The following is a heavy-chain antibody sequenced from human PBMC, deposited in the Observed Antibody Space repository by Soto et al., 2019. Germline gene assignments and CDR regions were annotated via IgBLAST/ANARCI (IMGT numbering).Heavy chain of an antibody. V-gene: IGHV4-61*08. Sequence: PSETLSLTCTVSGGYISSGGYYWSWIRQHPGKGLEWIGYIYYSGSTNYNPSLKSRVTISVDTSKNQFSLKLSSVTAADTAVYYCARARLHMHYGSGSRGVDAFDIWGQGTMVTVSS. CDR3: ARARLHMHYGSGSRGVDAFDI. CDR2: IYYSGST. CDR1: GGYISSGGYY. J-gene: IGHJ3*02. D-gene: IGHD3-10*01.